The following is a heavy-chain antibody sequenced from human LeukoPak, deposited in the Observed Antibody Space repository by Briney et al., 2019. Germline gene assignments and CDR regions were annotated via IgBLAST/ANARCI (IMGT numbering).Heavy chain of an antibody. Sequence: TSETLSLTCTVSGGSISSSSHYWAWIRQSPGTGLEWIGSIYYSGSTYYNPSLKSRATISVDTSKNQFSLKLSSVTAADTAVYYCATTTIRLGYWGQGTLVTVSS. CDR3: ATTTIRLGY. CDR2: IYYSGST. D-gene: IGHD1-26*01. CDR1: GGSISSSSHY. J-gene: IGHJ4*02. V-gene: IGHV4-39*07.